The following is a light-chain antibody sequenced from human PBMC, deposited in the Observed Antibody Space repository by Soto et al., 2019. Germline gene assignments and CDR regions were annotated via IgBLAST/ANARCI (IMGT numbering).Light chain of an antibody. V-gene: IGKV3-11*01. CDR2: DAS. CDR3: QQRSNWPIT. CDR1: QSVSSY. Sequence: IVLTQSRATLSLSPGAGATLSCVASQSVSSYFAWYQQKPGQAPRLLIYDASNRATGIPARFSGSGSGTDFTLTISSLEPEDFAVYYCQQRSNWPITCGQGTRLEIK. J-gene: IGKJ5*01.